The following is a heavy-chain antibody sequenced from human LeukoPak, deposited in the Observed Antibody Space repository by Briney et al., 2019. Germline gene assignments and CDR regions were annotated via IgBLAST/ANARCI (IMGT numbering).Heavy chain of an antibody. CDR2: IYSGFYSGVST. J-gene: IGHJ4*02. CDR1: GFTVSSNY. D-gene: IGHD3-22*01. Sequence: GGSLRLSCAASGFTVSSNYMTWVRQAPGKGLEWVSLIYSGFYSGVSTYYADSVKGRFTISRDNSKNTLYLQMNSLRAEDTAVYYCAKDRYYYDSSGYQEDYYFDYWGQGTLVTVSS. V-gene: IGHV3-53*01. CDR3: AKDRYYYDSSGYQEDYYFDY.